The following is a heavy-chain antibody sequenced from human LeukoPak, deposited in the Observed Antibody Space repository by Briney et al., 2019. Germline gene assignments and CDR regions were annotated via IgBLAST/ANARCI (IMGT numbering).Heavy chain of an antibody. CDR2: IYYSGST. CDR3: ARHLLWGKFMVRGANPPYSREYYFDY. V-gene: IGHV4-39*07. CDR1: GGSISSSSYY. Sequence: KTSETLSLTCTVSGGSISSSSYYWGWIRQPPGKGLEWIGSIYYSGSTYYNPSLKSRVTISVDTSKNQFSLKLSSVTAADTAVYYCARHLLWGKFMVRGANPPYSREYYFDYWGQGTLVTVSS. J-gene: IGHJ4*02. D-gene: IGHD3-10*01.